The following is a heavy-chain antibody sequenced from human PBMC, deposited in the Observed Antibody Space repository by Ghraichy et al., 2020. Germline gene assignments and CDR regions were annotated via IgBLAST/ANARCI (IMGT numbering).Heavy chain of an antibody. CDR3: ARDVFLWGSFRVGNWFDS. V-gene: IGHV4-4*07. Sequence: SETLSLLCTVSGGSISGGYWSWIRQSAGKGLEWLGRVYVGGTTRANPSLKSRIGLSLDTSKNQFSLTLESVTAADTAIYYCARDVFLWGSFRVGNWFDSWGQGTLVTVSS. D-gene: IGHD3-16*01. J-gene: IGHJ5*01. CDR1: GGSISGGY. CDR2: VYVGGTT.